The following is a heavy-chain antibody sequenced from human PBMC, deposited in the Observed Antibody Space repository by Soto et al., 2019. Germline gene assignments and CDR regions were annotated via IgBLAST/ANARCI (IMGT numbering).Heavy chain of an antibody. V-gene: IGHV3-23*01. J-gene: IGHJ5*02. CDR1: GFTFSSYA. CDR3: AKEGGGIVVVVAAFAGFEP. CDR2: ISGSGGST. D-gene: IGHD2-15*01. Sequence: EVQLLESGGGLVQPGGSLRLSCAASGFTFSSYAMSWVRQAPGKGLELVSAISGSGGSTYYADSVKGRFTISRDNSKNTLYLQMNSLRAEDTAVYYCAKEGGGIVVVVAAFAGFEPWGQGTLVTVSS.